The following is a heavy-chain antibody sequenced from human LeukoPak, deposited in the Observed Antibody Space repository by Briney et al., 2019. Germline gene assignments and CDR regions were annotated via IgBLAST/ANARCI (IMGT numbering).Heavy chain of an antibody. CDR3: ARQPDRRQLVL. CDR2: IFSSGST. Sequence: KPSETLSLTCTVSGGAITSYYWSWIRQPPGKGLEWIAYIFSSGSTSYNPSLKSRVTISIDTSKNQFSLNLSSVTAADTAVYYCARQPDRRQLVLWGQGTLVTVSS. D-gene: IGHD6-13*01. CDR1: GGAITSYY. V-gene: IGHV4-59*08. J-gene: IGHJ4*02.